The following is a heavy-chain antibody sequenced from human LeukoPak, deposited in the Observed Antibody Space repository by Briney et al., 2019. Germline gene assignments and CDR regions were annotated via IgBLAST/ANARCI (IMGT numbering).Heavy chain of an antibody. CDR3: ARAPWGVGATPPY. Sequence: PGGSLRLSCAASGISFSSHGMHWVRQAPGKGLEWVAVIWYDGSNIYYTDSVKGRFTISRDNSKSTLYLQMDSLRTDDTAMYYCARAPWGVGATPPYWGQGTLVTVSS. CDR1: GISFSSHG. CDR2: IWYDGSNI. V-gene: IGHV3-33*01. J-gene: IGHJ4*02. D-gene: IGHD1-26*01.